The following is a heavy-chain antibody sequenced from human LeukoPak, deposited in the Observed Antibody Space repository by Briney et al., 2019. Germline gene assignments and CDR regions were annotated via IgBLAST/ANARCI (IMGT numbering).Heavy chain of an antibody. J-gene: IGHJ5*01. V-gene: IGHV3-21*04. CDR1: GFTFSSYS. D-gene: IGHD4/OR15-4a*01. Sequence: KTGGSLRLSCAASGFTFSSYSMNWVRQAPGKGLEWVSSISSSSSYIYYADSVKGRFTISRDNSKNTLYLQMDSLTAGDTALYYCAKRAGRGVLGEFDFWGQGTLVTVSS. CDR2: ISSSSSYI. CDR3: AKRAGRGVLGEFDF.